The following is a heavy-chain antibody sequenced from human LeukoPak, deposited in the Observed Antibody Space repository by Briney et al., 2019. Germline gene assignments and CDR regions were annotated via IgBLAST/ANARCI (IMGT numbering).Heavy chain of an antibody. CDR1: GFTFSNAW. CDR2: IKSKTDGGTT. Sequence: GGSLRLSCAASGFTFSNAWMSWVRQAPGKGREWVGRIKSKTDGGTTDYAAPVKGRFTISRDDSKNTLYLQMNSLKTEDTAVYYCTTGPYYDSSGDVDVWGKGTTVTVSS. CDR3: TTGPYYDSSGDVDV. V-gene: IGHV3-15*01. J-gene: IGHJ6*04. D-gene: IGHD3-22*01.